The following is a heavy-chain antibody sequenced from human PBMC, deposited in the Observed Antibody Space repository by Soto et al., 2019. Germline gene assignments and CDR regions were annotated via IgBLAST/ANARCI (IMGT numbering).Heavy chain of an antibody. CDR3: ARDGDCTGGDCYAS. D-gene: IGHD2-8*02. CDR1: GYTFTNFG. J-gene: IGHJ5*01. Sequence: QVQLVQSGAEVKKPGASVKVSCKATGYTFTNFGISWVRQAPGQGLEWMGWISGYNGDTIYAQNLQGRVIMTTDTLTTTAYMELGSLRSDDTAVYYCARDGDCTGGDCYASWGQGTRVTVSS. V-gene: IGHV1-18*01. CDR2: ISGYNGDT.